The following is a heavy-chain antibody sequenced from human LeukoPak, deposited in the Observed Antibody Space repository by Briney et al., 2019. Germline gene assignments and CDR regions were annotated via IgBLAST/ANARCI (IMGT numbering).Heavy chain of an antibody. J-gene: IGHJ4*02. D-gene: IGHD1-7*01. CDR2: ISSSGSTI. CDR3: ARGKLDFDY. CDR1: GFIFSSYE. Sequence: PGGSLRLSCAASGFIFSSYEMNWVRQAPGKGLEWVSYISSSGSTIYYADSVKGRFTISRDNAKNSLYLQVNSLRAEDTAVYYCARGKLDFDYWGQGTLVTVSS. V-gene: IGHV3-48*03.